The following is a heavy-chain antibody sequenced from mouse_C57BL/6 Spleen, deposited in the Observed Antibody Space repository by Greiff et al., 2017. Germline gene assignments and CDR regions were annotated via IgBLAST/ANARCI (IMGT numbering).Heavy chain of an antibody. D-gene: IGHD2-4*01. Sequence: VQLQQSGPELVKPGASVKISCKASGYSFTGYYMNWVKQSPEKSLEWIGEINPSTGGTTYNQKFKDKATLTVDKSSSSAYMQLKSLTSEDSAVYYGARRGESTMITTWDYGGQGTTLTVSS. CDR1: GYSFTGYY. CDR3: ARRGESTMITTWDY. J-gene: IGHJ2*01. V-gene: IGHV1-42*01. CDR2: INPSTGGT.